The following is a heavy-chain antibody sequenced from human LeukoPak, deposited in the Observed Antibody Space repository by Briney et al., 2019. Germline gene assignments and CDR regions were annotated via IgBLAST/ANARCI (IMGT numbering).Heavy chain of an antibody. D-gene: IGHD5-18*01. CDR2: IKSKTDGGTT. CDR1: GFTFSNAW. J-gene: IGHJ4*02. V-gene: IGHV3-15*01. Sequence: GGSLRLSCAASGFTFSNAWMSWVRQAPGKGLEWVGRIKSKTDGGTTDYAAPVKGRFTISRDDSKNTLYLQMNSLKTEDTAVYYCARSGRGYSYGYYWGQGTLVTVSS. CDR3: ARSGRGYSYGYY.